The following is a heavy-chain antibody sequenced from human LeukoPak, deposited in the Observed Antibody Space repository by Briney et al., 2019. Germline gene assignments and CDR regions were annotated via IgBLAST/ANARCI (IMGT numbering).Heavy chain of an antibody. CDR3: ARGRVRRVIVVVITTVAWGTNWFDP. CDR1: GGSISSGGYS. J-gene: IGHJ5*02. CDR2: IYYSGST. V-gene: IGHV4-61*08. D-gene: IGHD3-22*01. Sequence: PSETLSLTCAVSGGSISSGGYSWSWIRQPPGKGLEWIGYIYYSGSTNYNPSLKSRVTISVDTSKNQFSLKLSSVTAADTAVYYCARGRVRRVIVVVITTVAWGTNWFDPWGQGTLVTVSS.